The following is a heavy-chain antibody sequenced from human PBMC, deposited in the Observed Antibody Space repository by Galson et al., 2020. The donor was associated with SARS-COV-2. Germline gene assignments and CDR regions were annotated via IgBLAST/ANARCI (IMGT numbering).Heavy chain of an antibody. CDR1: GFTFSSYG. J-gene: IGHJ4*02. D-gene: IGHD6-13*01. CDR3: ARDRSSWYLDY. Sequence: QAGGSLRLSCAASGFTFSSYGMHWVRQAPGKGLEWVAVISYDGSNKYYADSVKGRFTISRDNSKNTPYLQMNSLRAEDTAGYYCARDRSSWYLDYWGQGTLVTVSS. CDR2: ISYDGSNK. V-gene: IGHV3-30*03.